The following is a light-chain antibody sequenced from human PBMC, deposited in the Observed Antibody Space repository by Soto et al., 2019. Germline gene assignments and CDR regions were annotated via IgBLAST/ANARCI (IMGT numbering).Light chain of an antibody. V-gene: IGLV1-40*01. CDR3: QSYDSSLTGSKV. CDR1: SSNIGAGFD. J-gene: IGLJ1*01. Sequence: QSALTRPPSVSGAPGQRVTSSCTGSSSNIGAGFDVHWYQQLPGTAPKLLIYGNSNRPSGVPDRFSGSRSGTSASLAITGLQAEDEADYYCQSYDSSLTGSKVFGSGTKVTVL. CDR2: GNS.